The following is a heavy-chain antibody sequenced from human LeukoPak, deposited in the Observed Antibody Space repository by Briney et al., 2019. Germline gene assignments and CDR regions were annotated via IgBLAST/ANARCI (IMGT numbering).Heavy chain of an antibody. J-gene: IGHJ5*02. CDR2: IFHSGTT. CDR3: AGVSGYVPQNWFDP. CDR1: GGSISSGGYP. D-gene: IGHD5-12*01. V-gene: IGHV4-30-2*01. Sequence: PSETLSLTCAVSGGSISSGGYPWSWIRQPPGKDLEWIGYIFHSGTTYYNPSLKSRVTISVDRSKNYFSLKLSSVTAADTAVYYCAGVSGYVPQNWFDPWGQGILVTVSS.